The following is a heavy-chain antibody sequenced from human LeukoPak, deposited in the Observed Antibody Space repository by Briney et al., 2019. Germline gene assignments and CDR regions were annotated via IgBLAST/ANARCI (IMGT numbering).Heavy chain of an antibody. CDR3: ARLKYYDSTGYSPGYYMDV. V-gene: IGHV4-59*12. CDR1: GDSISSYY. Sequence: PSETLSLTCTVSGDSISSYYWSWIRQPPGKGLEWMGYINYSGNTNYNPSLQSRLSMSVDTSKNQFSLRLTSVTAADTAVYYCARLKYYDSTGYSPGYYMDVWGKGITVTVSS. CDR2: INYSGNT. J-gene: IGHJ6*03. D-gene: IGHD3-22*01.